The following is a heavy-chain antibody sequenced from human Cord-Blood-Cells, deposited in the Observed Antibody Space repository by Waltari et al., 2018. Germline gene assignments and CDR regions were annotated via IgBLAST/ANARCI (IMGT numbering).Heavy chain of an antibody. J-gene: IGHJ5*02. CDR1: GGSISSGSYY. CDR2: IYTSWST. CDR3: ARKGGIAAAGGWFDP. D-gene: IGHD6-13*01. V-gene: IGHV4-61*09. Sequence: QVQLQESGPGLVKPSQTLSLTCTVSGGSISSGSYYWSWIRQPAGKGLEWIGYIYTSWSTNYNPSLKSRVTISVDTSKHQFSLKLSSVTAADTAVYYCARKGGIAAAGGWFDPWGQGTLVTVSS.